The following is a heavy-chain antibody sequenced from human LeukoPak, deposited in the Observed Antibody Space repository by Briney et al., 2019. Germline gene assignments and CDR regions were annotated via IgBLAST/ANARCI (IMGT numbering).Heavy chain of an antibody. J-gene: IGHJ4*02. CDR2: ISGSGGST. V-gene: IGHV3-23*01. D-gene: IGHD6-13*01. CDR1: GFTFSNAW. Sequence: GGSLRLSCAASGFTFSNAWMSWVRQAPGKGLEWVSAISGSGGSTYYADSVKGRFTISRDDSKNTLYLQMNSLRAEDTAVYYCAKGSQRAAAGLADYWGQGTLVTVSS. CDR3: AKGSQRAAAGLADY.